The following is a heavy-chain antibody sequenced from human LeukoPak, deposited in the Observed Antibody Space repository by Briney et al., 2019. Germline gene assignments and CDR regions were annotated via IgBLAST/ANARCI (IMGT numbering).Heavy chain of an antibody. CDR2: IYFSGST. Sequence: SETLSLTCTVSGGSISSYYWSWIRHPPGKGLEWIGDIYFSGSTNYNPSLKSRLTISVDASKNHFSLKLSSVTAADTAVYYCVRRRDGYIDNWGQGTLLSVSS. J-gene: IGHJ4*02. CDR1: GGSISSYY. D-gene: IGHD5-24*01. V-gene: IGHV4-59*08. CDR3: VRRRDGYIDN.